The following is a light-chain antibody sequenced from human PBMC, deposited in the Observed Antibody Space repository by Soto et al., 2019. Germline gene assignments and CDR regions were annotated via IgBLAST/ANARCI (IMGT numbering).Light chain of an antibody. CDR2: DNH. CDR3: GTWDSSLSVVV. J-gene: IGLJ3*02. Sequence: QSVLTQPPSVSAAPGQRVTISCSGNSSNIGNNFVSWYQQPPGPAPKLLIDDNHKRPSGIPDRFSGSKSGTSATLGITGLQTGDEADYYCGTWDSSLSVVVFGGGTKVTVL. CDR1: SSNIGNNF. V-gene: IGLV1-51*01.